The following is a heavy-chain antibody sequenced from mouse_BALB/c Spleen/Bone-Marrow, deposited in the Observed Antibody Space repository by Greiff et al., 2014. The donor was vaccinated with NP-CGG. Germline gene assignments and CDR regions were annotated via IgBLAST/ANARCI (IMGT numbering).Heavy chain of an antibody. Sequence: EVQLVESGAELVKPGASVKLSCTASGFNIKDTYMHWVKQRPEQGLEWIGRIDPANGNTKYDPKFQGKATITADTSSNTAYLQLSSRTSEDTAVYYCSRSPYGYTAAFDYWGQGTTLTVSS. J-gene: IGHJ2*01. CDR3: SRSPYGYTAAFDY. CDR2: IDPANGNT. CDR1: GFNIKDTY. D-gene: IGHD1-2*01. V-gene: IGHV14-3*02.